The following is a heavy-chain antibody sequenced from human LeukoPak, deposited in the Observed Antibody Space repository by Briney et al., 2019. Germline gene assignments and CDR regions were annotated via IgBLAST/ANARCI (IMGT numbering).Heavy chain of an antibody. J-gene: IGHJ4*02. Sequence: ASVKVSCKASGYTFTSYAMNWVRQAPGQGLEWMGWINTNTGNPTYAQGFTGRFVFSLDTSVSTAYLQISSLKAEDTAVYYCARESPEQATIGGFFEVYYFDYWGQGTLVTVSS. V-gene: IGHV7-4-1*02. CDR3: ARESPEQATIGGFFEVYYFDY. CDR1: GYTFTSYA. D-gene: IGHD5-12*01. CDR2: INTNTGNP.